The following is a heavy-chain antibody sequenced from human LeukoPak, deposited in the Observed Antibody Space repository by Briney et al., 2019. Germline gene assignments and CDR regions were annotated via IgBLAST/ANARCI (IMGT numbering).Heavy chain of an antibody. J-gene: IGHJ3*02. CDR3: AREGGSGWLNDAFDI. CDR2: ISSSSSYI. V-gene: IGHV3-21*01. Sequence: GGSLRLSCAASGFTFSSYSMNWVRQAPGKGLEWVSSISSSSSYIYYADSVKGRFTISRDNAKNSLYLQINSLRAEDTAVYYCAREGGSGWLNDAFDIWGQGTMVTVSS. CDR1: GFTFSSYS. D-gene: IGHD6-19*01.